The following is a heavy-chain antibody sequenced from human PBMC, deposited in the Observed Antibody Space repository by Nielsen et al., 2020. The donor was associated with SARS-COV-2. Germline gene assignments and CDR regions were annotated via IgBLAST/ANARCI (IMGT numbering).Heavy chain of an antibody. CDR3: AKVITAWELLSVAFDF. CDR2: IWYDGSNK. D-gene: IGHD1-26*01. J-gene: IGHJ3*01. V-gene: IGHV3-30*02. Sequence: GESLKISCAASGFTFSSYGMHWVRQAPGKGLEWVAVIWYDGSNKYYADSVKGRFTISRDNSKNTLYLQMYSLRAEDTAVYYCAKVITAWELLSVAFDFWGQGTMVTVSS. CDR1: GFTFSSYG.